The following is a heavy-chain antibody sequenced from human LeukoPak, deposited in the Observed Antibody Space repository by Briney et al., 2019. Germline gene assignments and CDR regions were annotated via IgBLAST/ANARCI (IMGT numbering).Heavy chain of an antibody. V-gene: IGHV4-59*06. J-gene: IGHJ5*02. CDR2: IYYSGST. CDR3: ARVWLYCSSTSCYTDHNWFDP. CDR1: GGSISSYY. Sequence: SETLSLTCTVSGGSISSYYWSWIRQHPGKGLEWIGYIYYSGSTYYNPSLKSRVTISVDTSKNQFSLKLSSVTAADTAVYYCARVWLYCSSTSCYTDHNWFDPWGQGTLVTVSS. D-gene: IGHD2-2*02.